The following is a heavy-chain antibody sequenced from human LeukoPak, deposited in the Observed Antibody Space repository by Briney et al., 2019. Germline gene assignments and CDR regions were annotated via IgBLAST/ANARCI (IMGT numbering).Heavy chain of an antibody. CDR2: ISGSGGST. V-gene: IGHV3-23*01. J-gene: IGHJ4*02. D-gene: IGHD3-22*01. CDR1: GFTFSSYA. Sequence: GGSLRLSCAASGFTFSSYAMSWVRQAPGKGLEWVSAISGSGGSTYHADSVKGRSTISRDNSKNTLYLQMNSLRAEDTAVYYCAKDIGYYYDSSGHGDYWGQGTLVTVSS. CDR3: AKDIGYYYDSSGHGDY.